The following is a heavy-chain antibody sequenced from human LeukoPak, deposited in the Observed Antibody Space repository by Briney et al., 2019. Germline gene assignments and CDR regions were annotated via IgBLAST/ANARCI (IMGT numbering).Heavy chain of an antibody. J-gene: IGHJ4*02. CDR1: GGSISSYY. Sequence: SEALSLTCTVSGGSISSYYWSWIRQPPGKGLEWIGYIYYSGSTNYNPSLKSRVTISVDTSKNQFSLKLSSVTAADTAVYYCARDPKGPTRGYWGQGTLVTVSS. CDR3: ARDPKGPTRGY. CDR2: IYYSGST. V-gene: IGHV4-59*12.